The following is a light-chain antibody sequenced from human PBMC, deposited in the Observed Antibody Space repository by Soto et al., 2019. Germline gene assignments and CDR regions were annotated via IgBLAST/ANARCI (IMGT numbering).Light chain of an antibody. CDR2: GAS. CDR3: QQYGSSPIT. CDR1: QSVSSNY. V-gene: IGKV3-20*01. J-gene: IGKJ5*01. Sequence: EAVLTQSPFTLSFSPVERSTLSFIASQSVSSNYLAWYQQKPGQAPRLLIYGASSRATGIPDRFSGSGSGTDFTLTISRLEPEDFAVYYCQQYGSSPITFGQGTRLEIK.